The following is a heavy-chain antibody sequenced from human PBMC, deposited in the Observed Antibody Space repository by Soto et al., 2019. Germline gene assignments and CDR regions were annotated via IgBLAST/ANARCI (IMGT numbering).Heavy chain of an antibody. D-gene: IGHD6-19*01. V-gene: IGHV4-34*01. CDR2: INHSGSS. CDR3: ARGGSSDWQVALDI. CDR1: GGSFSGYY. Sequence: SETLFLTCAVYGGSFSGYYWSWIRQPPGKGLEWIGEINHSGSSNYNPSLRSRVSISVDMSKNQFSLRLTSVTAADTAVYYCARGGSSDWQVALDIWGQGTMVTVSS. J-gene: IGHJ3*02.